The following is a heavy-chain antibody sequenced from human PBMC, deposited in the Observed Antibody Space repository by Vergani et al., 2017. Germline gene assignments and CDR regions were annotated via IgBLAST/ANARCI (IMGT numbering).Heavy chain of an antibody. J-gene: IGHJ4*02. V-gene: IGHV3-30*18. CDR3: AKFPLNITTPDRGDF. CDR2: ISYDGDTT. Sequence: HVQMVESGGGVVQPGRALRLSCAVSGFRFSDYGMHWVRQAPGRGLELVALISYDGDTTYYEDSVKGRFTISRDNSKNQLFLQMHSLRVEDTALYYCAKFPLNITTPDRGDFWGQGSLGTVSS. D-gene: IGHD1-1*01. CDR1: GFRFSDYG.